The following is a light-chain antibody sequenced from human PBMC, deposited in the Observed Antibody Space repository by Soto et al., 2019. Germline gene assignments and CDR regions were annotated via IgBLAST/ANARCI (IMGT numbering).Light chain of an antibody. CDR3: QQYGSSPPIT. CDR2: GAS. Sequence: EIVLTQSPATLSLSPGERATLSCRASQSVSSSYLAWYQQKPGQAPRLLIYGASSRATGIPDRFSGSGSGTDFTLTISRLEPGDFAVYYCQQYGSSPPITFGQGTRLVIK. V-gene: IGKV3-20*01. CDR1: QSVSSSY. J-gene: IGKJ5*01.